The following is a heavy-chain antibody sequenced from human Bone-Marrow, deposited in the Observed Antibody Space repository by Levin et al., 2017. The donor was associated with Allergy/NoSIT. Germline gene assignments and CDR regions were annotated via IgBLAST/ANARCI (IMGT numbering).Heavy chain of an antibody. J-gene: IGHJ3*02. V-gene: IGHV1-69*06. CDR3: ARERSGGSLFDI. CDR2: IIPIFGTT. D-gene: IGHD1-26*01. CDR1: GGTFDSYV. Sequence: SVKVSCKASGGTFDSYVISWVRQAPGQGLEWMGGIIPIFGTTNDAQKFQGRVTITADKSTNTAYMELSSLKSEDTAVYYCARERSGGSLFDIWGQGTLVTVSS.